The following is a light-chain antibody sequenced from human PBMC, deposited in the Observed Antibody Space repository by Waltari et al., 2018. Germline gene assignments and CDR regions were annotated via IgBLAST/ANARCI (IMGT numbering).Light chain of an antibody. CDR3: QQYYSTPWT. CDR1: QSFLYSSNNKNF. V-gene: IGKV4-1*01. Sequence: DIVMTQSPDSLAVSLGERSTINCKSSQSFLYSSNNKNFLAWYQQKPGQPPKLLIYWASTRESGVPDRFSGSGSGTDFTLTISSLQAEDVAVYYCQQYYSTPWTFAQGTKVEIK. CDR2: WAS. J-gene: IGKJ1*01.